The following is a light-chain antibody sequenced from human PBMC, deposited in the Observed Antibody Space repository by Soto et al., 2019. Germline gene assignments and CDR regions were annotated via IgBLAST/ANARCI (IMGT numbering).Light chain of an antibody. J-gene: IGKJ4*01. CDR2: KAS. CDR3: LQYINYPHT. Sequence: GASVIITCRASQNLRSELAWYQQKPGKAPKVLICKASTLESGVPSRFSGSGSGTEFTLAISSLQPDDFATYYCLQYINYPHTFGGGTKVEIK. V-gene: IGKV1-5*03. CDR1: QNLRSE.